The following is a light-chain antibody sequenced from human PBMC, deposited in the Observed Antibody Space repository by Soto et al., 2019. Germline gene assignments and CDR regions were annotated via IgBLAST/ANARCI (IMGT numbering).Light chain of an antibody. CDR3: QQSYSLPYT. CDR2: TTS. V-gene: IGKV1-39*01. Sequence: DIQMTQSPSSLSASVRDRVTITCRASQSISNYLNWYQQKPRKAPKLLIYTTSSLQSGVPSRFSGSGSGTDFTLTISSLEPGDFAIYYCQQSYSLPYTFGQGTKVEIK. CDR1: QSISNY. J-gene: IGKJ2*01.